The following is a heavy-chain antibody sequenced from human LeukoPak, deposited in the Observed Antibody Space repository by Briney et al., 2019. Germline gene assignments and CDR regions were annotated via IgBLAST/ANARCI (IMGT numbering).Heavy chain of an antibody. J-gene: IGHJ5*02. Sequence: GGSLRLSCAASGFTFSSYSMNWVRQAPGKGLEWVSYISSSSSTIYYADSEKGRFTISRDNAKNSLYLQMNGLRADDTAVYYCARALRYFDWLSTSPEYNWFDPWGQGTLVTVSS. V-gene: IGHV3-48*01. CDR2: ISSSSSTI. CDR1: GFTFSSYS. CDR3: ARALRYFDWLSTSPEYNWFDP. D-gene: IGHD3-9*01.